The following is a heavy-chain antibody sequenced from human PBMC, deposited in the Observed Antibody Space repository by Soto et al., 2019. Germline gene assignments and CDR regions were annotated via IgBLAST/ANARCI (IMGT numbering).Heavy chain of an antibody. D-gene: IGHD3-3*01. V-gene: IGHV4-61*01. CDR2: IYYSGST. CDR3: ARGASGYDFDY. Sequence: SETLSLTCSVSGGSVRSKSHYWTWIRQPPGKGLEWIGYIYYSGSTNYNPSLKSRVTISVDTSKNQFSLKLSSVTAADTAVYYCARGASGYDFDYWGQGTLVTVSS. CDR1: GGSVRSKSHY. J-gene: IGHJ4*02.